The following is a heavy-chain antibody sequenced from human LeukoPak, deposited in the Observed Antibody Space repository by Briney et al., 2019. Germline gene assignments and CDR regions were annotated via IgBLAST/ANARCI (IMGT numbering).Heavy chain of an antibody. CDR2: TYYRSKWYH. Sequence: SQTLSLTCAISGDSVSTNSAAWNWIRQSPSRGLEWLGRTYYRSKWYHDYAPSVQSRVTINPDTSKNQFSLHLNSVTPEDTAVYYCARGNRDFDSWGQGTLVTVSS. CDR3: ARGNRDFDS. J-gene: IGHJ5*01. V-gene: IGHV6-1*01. CDR1: GDSVSTNSAA. D-gene: IGHD2-21*02.